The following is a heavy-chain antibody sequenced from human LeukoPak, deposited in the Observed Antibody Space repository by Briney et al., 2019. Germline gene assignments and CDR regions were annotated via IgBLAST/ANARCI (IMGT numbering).Heavy chain of an antibody. CDR1: GGSFSGYY. D-gene: IGHD6-6*01. V-gene: IGHV4-34*01. CDR3: ARELPLTARRDY. CDR2: INHSGST. Sequence: ASETLSLTCAVYGGSFSGYYWSWIRQPPGKGLEWIGEINHSGSTYYNPSLKSRVTISVDTSKNQFSLKLSSVTAADTAVYYCARELPLTARRDYWGQGTLVTVSS. J-gene: IGHJ4*02.